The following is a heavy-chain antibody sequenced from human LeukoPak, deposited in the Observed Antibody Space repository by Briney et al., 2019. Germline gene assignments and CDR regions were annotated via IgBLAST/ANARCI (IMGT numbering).Heavy chain of an antibody. CDR2: IYPGNSNT. Sequence: GESLKISCKVSGYSFTSYWIGWVHQMPGKGLEWMGIIYPGNSNTRYSASFQGQVTISADKSISTAYLQWSSLKASDTAMYYCARRSDSSGYPLVDYWGQGTLVTVSS. CDR3: ARRSDSSGYPLVDY. CDR1: GYSFTSYW. D-gene: IGHD3-22*01. V-gene: IGHV5-51*07. J-gene: IGHJ4*02.